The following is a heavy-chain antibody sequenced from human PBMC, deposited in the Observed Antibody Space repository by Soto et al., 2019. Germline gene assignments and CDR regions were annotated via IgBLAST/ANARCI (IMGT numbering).Heavy chain of an antibody. Sequence: SETLSLTCTVSGGSISSYYWSWIRQPPGKGLEWIGYIYYSGSTNYNPSLKSRVTISVDTSKNQFSLKLSSVTAADTAVYYCARYSMDDYGMDVWGQGTTVTVSS. CDR1: GGSISSYY. CDR3: ARYSMDDYGMDV. V-gene: IGHV4-59*01. J-gene: IGHJ6*02. CDR2: IYYSGST. D-gene: IGHD3-10*01.